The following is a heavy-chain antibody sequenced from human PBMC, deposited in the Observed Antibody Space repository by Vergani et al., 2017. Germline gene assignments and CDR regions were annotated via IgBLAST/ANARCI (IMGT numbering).Heavy chain of an antibody. V-gene: IGHV4-59*01. CDR3: GRVADFYCLGSRLLVL. D-gene: IGHD3-10*01. Sequence: QVRLQESGPGLVKPSETLSLTCSVSGGSMSGYYWSWIRQPPGKELEWIGYMYHSGSTNYNPSLETRVTISGDTSKNQFSLKLNSVTAADTAVYYCGRVADFYCLGSRLLVLWGQGILVTVSS. J-gene: IGHJ4*02. CDR2: MYHSGST. CDR1: GGSMSGYY.